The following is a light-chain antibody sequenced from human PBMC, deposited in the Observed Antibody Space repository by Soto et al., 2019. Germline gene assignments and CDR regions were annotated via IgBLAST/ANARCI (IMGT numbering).Light chain of an antibody. CDR3: MQASQYRPYT. V-gene: IGKV2-24*01. CDR1: QSLLHSDGNTY. CDR2: KVS. Sequence: DIVLTQTPLSSPVTLGQPASISCRSSQSLLHSDGNTYLSWFHQRPGQPPRILIDKVSNRFSGVPDRFSGGGAGTDYTLKISRVEEEDVGIYFCMQASQYRPYTFGQGTKLEIK. J-gene: IGKJ2*01.